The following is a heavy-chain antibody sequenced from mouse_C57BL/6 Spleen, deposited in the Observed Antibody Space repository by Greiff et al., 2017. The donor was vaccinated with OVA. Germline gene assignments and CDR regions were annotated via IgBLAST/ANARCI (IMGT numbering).Heavy chain of an antibody. CDR1: GYSFTGYY. CDR2: INPSTGGT. D-gene: IGHD4-1*01. J-gene: IGHJ4*01. CDR3: AVLGAMDY. Sequence: VQLQQSGPELVKPGASVKISCKASGYSFTGYYMNWVKQSPEKSLEWIGDINPSTGGTTYNQKFKAKATLTVDKSSSTAYMQLKSLTSEDSAVYYCAVLGAMDYWGQGTSVTVSS. V-gene: IGHV1-42*01.